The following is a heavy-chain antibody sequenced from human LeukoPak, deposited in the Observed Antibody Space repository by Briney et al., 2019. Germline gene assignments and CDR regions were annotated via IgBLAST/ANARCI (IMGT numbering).Heavy chain of an antibody. CDR1: GLTFSNYA. V-gene: IGHV3-23*01. CDR2: ISDSGGST. D-gene: IGHD6-13*01. J-gene: IGHJ4*02. CDR3: ARGRIGEADY. Sequence: GGSLRLSCVASGLTFSNYAMSWVRQAPGKGLEWVSGISDSGGSTYYADSVKGRFTISRGNSKNTLYLQMNSLRAEDTAVYCCARGRIGEADYWGQGTLVAVSS.